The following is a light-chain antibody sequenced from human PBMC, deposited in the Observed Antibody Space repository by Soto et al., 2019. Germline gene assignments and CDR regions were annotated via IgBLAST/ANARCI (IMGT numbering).Light chain of an antibody. CDR1: XXXVGSRS. Sequence: QSVLTQPPSASGTPGQRVTISCSGSXXXVGSRSVYWYQQLPGTAPRLLIYWNDQRPSGVPDRFSGSKSGTSASLAISGLRSXXXADXYCASWDDSLSGVLFGGGTKLTVL. V-gene: IGLV1-47*01. CDR3: ASWDDSLSGVL. CDR2: WND. J-gene: IGLJ2*01.